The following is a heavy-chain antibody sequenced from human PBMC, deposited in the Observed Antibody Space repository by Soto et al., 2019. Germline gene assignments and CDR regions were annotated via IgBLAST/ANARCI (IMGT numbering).Heavy chain of an antibody. V-gene: IGHV4-34*01. CDR3: ARGLRYSSSWYDITIIPPSGFDP. CDR2: INHSGST. J-gene: IGHJ5*02. D-gene: IGHD6-13*01. Sequence: SETLSLTCAVYGGSFSGYYWSWIRQPPGKGLEWIGEINHSGSTNYNPSLKSRVTISVDTSKNQFSLKLSSVTAADTAVYYCARGLRYSSSWYDITIIPPSGFDPWGQGTLVTVSS. CDR1: GGSFSGYY.